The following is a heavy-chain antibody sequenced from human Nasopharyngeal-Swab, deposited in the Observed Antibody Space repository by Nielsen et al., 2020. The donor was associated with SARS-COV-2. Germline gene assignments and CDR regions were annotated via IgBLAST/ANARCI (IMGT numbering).Heavy chain of an antibody. CDR2: IFHTGNA. D-gene: IGHD2-8*01. Sequence: SETLSLTCSVTAVTIYDNRYYWCWIRQSPEKGLEWIGSIFHTGNAYYNLSLKSRVTMSVDTSKNQFSLKLTSVTAADPAVYYCARVEVGVAVDYWGQGTLVTVSS. CDR1: AVTIYDNRYY. CDR3: ARVEVGVAVDY. V-gene: IGHV4-39*01. J-gene: IGHJ4*02.